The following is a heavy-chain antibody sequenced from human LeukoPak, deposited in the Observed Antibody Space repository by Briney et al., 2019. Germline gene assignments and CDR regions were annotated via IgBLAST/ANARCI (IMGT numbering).Heavy chain of an antibody. CDR1: GGFISSGGYY. V-gene: IGHV4-31*03. D-gene: IGHD4-17*01. J-gene: IGHJ4*02. CDR2: IYYSGST. Sequence: SETLSLTCTVSGGFISSGGYYWSWIRQHPGKGLEWIGYIYYSGSTYYNPSLKSRVTISVDTSKNQFSLKLSSVTAADTAVYYCARATYYGVDTDYWGQGTLVTVSS. CDR3: ARATYYGVDTDY.